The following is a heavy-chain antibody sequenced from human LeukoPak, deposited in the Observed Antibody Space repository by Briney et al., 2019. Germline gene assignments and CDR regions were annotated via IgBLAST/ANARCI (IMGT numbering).Heavy chain of an antibody. Sequence: PSETLSLTCAVYGGSFSDYYWSWIRQPPGKGLEWIGEINHSGSTNYNPSLKSRVTISVDTSKNQFSLKLSSVTAADTAVYYCARKWLRSLDYWGQGTLVTVSS. V-gene: IGHV4-34*01. CDR1: GGSFSDYY. J-gene: IGHJ4*02. CDR2: INHSGST. D-gene: IGHD5-12*01. CDR3: ARKWLRSLDY.